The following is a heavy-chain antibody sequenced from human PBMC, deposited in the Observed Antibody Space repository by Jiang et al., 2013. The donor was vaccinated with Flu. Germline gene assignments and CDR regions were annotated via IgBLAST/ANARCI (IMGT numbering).Heavy chain of an antibody. D-gene: IGHD3-22*01. V-gene: IGHV4-34*01. CDR1: GGSFSGYY. J-gene: IGHJ4*02. Sequence: TLSLTCAVYGGSFSGYYWSWIRQPPGKGLEWIGEINHSGSTNYNPSLKSRVTISVDTSKNQFSLKLSSVTAADTAVYYCARRPGYDSSKLIDYWGQGTLVTVSS. CDR2: INHSGST. CDR3: ARRPGYDSSKLIDY.